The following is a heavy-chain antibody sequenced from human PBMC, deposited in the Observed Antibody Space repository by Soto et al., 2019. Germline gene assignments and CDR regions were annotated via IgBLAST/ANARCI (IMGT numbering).Heavy chain of an antibody. CDR2: IKQDGSEK. CDR1: GFTFSSYW. D-gene: IGHD1-26*01. V-gene: IGHV3-7*01. Sequence: GGSLRLSCAASGFTFSSYWMSWVRQAPGKGLEWVANIKQDGSEKYYVDSVKGRFTISRDNAKNSLYLQMNSLRAEDTAVYYCARDREGIIVGATDAFDIWGQGTMVTVSS. J-gene: IGHJ3*02. CDR3: ARDREGIIVGATDAFDI.